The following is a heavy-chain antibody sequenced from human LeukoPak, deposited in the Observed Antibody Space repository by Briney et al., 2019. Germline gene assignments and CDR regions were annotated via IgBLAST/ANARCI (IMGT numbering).Heavy chain of an antibody. J-gene: IGHJ1*01. Sequence: GGSLRLSSAASGFTFSSYAMSWVRQAPGKGLEWVSAISGSGGSTYYADSVKGRFTISRDNSKNTLYLQMNSLRAEDTAVYYCAKSGGMTTVTHPRYFQHWGQGTLVTVSS. D-gene: IGHD4-17*01. CDR3: AKSGGMTTVTHPRYFQH. CDR1: GFTFSSYA. V-gene: IGHV3-23*01. CDR2: ISGSGGST.